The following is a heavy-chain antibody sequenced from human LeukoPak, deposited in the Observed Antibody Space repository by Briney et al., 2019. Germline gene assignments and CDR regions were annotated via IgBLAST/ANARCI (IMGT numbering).Heavy chain of an antibody. CDR2: IWYDGSNK. V-gene: IGHV3-33*01. D-gene: IGHD1-26*01. J-gene: IGHJ4*02. CDR1: GFTFSSYG. Sequence: GRSLRLSCAASGFTFSSYGMHWVRQAPGKGLEWVAVIWYDGSNKYYADSVKGRFTISRDNSKNTLYLQMNSLRAEDTAVHYCARESPRSYYFDYWGQGTLVTVSS. CDR3: ARESPRSYYFDY.